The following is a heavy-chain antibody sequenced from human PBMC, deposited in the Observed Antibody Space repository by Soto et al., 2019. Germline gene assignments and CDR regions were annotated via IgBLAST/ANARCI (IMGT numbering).Heavy chain of an antibody. J-gene: IGHJ6*02. Sequence: PGGSLSLSCAASGFTVSSNYMSWVRQAPGKGLEWVSVIYSGGSTYYADSVKGRFTISRDNSKNTLYLQMNSLRAEDTAVYYCARDYSNYYYYGMDVWGQGTTVTVSS. CDR3: ARDYSNYYYYGMDV. CDR1: GFTVSSNY. CDR2: IYSGGST. D-gene: IGHD4-4*01. V-gene: IGHV3-53*01.